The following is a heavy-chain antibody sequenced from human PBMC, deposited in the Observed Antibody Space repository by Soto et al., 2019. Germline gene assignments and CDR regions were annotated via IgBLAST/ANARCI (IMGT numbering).Heavy chain of an antibody. V-gene: IGHV4-39*01. D-gene: IGHD6-19*01. Sequence: SETLSLTCSVSSDSMNSGGYYWSWIRQHPGKGLERIGYIYSNGSTYYNPSLKSRVTISVDTSKNQFSLKMSSVTAADTAVYYCAPAAFSSGWYRGDFDYWGQGTLVTVSS. J-gene: IGHJ4*02. CDR3: APAAFSSGWYRGDFDY. CDR2: IYSNGST. CDR1: SDSMNSGGYY.